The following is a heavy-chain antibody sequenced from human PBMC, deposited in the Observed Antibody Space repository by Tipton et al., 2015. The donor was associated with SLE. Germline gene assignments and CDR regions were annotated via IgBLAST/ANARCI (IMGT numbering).Heavy chain of an antibody. J-gene: IGHJ4*02. V-gene: IGHV4-61*02. CDR1: GGSISSGSYY. CDR2: SYTSGST. CDR3: AGDADYSKVLDS. Sequence: LRLSCTVSGGSISSGSYYWSWIRQPAGKGLEWIGRSYTSGSTNYNPSLKSRVTISVDTSKNHFSLKLSSVTAADTAVYYCAGDADYSKVLDSWGQGSLVTVSS. D-gene: IGHD4-11*01.